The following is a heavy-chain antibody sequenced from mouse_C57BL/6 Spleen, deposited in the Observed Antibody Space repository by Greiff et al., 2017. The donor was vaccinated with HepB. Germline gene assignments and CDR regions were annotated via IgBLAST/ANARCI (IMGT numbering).Heavy chain of an antibody. Sequence: DVKLQESGPVLVKPGASVKMSCKASGYTFTDYYMNWVKQSHGKSLEWIGVINPYNGGTSYNQKFRGKATLTVDKSSSTAYMELNSLTSEDSAVYYCARSGYDYDVGFAYWGQGTLVTVSA. CDR2: INPYNGGT. CDR1: GYTFTDYY. V-gene: IGHV1-19*01. CDR3: ARSGYDYDVGFAY. D-gene: IGHD2-4*01. J-gene: IGHJ3*01.